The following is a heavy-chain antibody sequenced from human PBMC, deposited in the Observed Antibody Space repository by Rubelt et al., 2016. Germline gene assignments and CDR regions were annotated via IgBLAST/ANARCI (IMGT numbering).Heavy chain of an antibody. CDR3: AREAVVVVADYNWFDP. V-gene: IGHV3-30*04. D-gene: IGHD2-15*01. CDR2: ISYDGSNK. Sequence: AMHWVRQAPGKGLEWVAVISYDGSNKYYADSVKGRFTISRDNSKNTLYLQMNSLRAEDTAVYYCAREAVVVVADYNWFDPWGQGTLVTVSS. CDR1: A. J-gene: IGHJ5*02.